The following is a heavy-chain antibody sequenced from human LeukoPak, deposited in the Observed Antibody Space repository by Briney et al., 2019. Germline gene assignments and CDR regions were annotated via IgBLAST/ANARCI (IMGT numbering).Heavy chain of an antibody. V-gene: IGHV3-74*01. CDR2: INSDGSSI. D-gene: IGHD3-10*01. CDR1: RFTFSNYW. Sequence: PGGSLRLSCAASRFTFSNYWMHWVRQAPGKGLVWVSRINSDGSSISYADSVKGRFTISRDNAKNSLYLQMNSLRAEDTAVYYCARDPVPSRVRGVIISFDQAAPDYWGQGTLVTVSS. J-gene: IGHJ4*02. CDR3: ARDPVPSRVRGVIISFDQAAPDY.